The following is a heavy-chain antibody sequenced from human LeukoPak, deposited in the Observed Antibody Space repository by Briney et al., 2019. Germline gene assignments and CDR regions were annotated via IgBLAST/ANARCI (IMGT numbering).Heavy chain of an antibody. CDR3: ARDPGGNYFGPGTHFAY. CDR1: GYTFTHYY. Sequence: ASVKVSCKASGYTFTHYYMHWVRQARGQGPEWMGRIDGETGNTRYAQTSQGRVTMTRDTSASTVYMELSSLRFEDTAVYYCARDPGGNYFGPGTHFAYWGQGALVTVSS. CDR2: IDGETGNT. D-gene: IGHD3-10*01. J-gene: IGHJ4*02. V-gene: IGHV1-46*01.